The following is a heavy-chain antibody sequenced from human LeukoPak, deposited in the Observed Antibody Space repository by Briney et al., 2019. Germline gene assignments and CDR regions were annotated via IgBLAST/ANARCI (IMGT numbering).Heavy chain of an antibody. V-gene: IGHV1-69*04. CDR3: ARGGYNWNDVSNWFDP. CDR1: GGTFSSYA. D-gene: IGHD1-20*01. J-gene: IGHJ5*02. CDR2: IIPILGIA. Sequence: SVKVSCKASGGTFSSYAISWVRQAPGQGLEWMGRIIPILGIANYAQKFQGRVTITADNSTSTAYMELSSLRSEDTAVYYCARGGYNWNDVSNWFDPWGQGTLVTVSS.